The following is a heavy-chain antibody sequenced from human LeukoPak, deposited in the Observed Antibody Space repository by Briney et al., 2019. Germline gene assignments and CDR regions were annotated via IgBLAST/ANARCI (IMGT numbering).Heavy chain of an antibody. CDR3: AKPHDSSGYYLDY. CDR2: ISYDGSNK. CDR1: GFTFSSYG. D-gene: IGHD3-22*01. V-gene: IGHV3-30*18. Sequence: QPGGSLGLSCAASGFTFSSYGMPWVRQAPGKGLEWVAVISYDGSNKYYADSVKGRFTISRDNSKNTLYLQMNSLRAEDTAVYYCAKPHDSSGYYLDYWGQGTLVTVSS. J-gene: IGHJ4*02.